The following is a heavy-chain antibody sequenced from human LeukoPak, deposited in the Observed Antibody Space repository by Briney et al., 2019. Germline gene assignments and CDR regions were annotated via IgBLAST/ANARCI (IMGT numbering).Heavy chain of an antibody. V-gene: IGHV4-61*02. Sequence: SQTLSLTCTVSGGSISSGSYYWSWIRQPAGKGLEWIGRIYTSGSTNYNPPLKSRVTISVDTSKNQFSLKLSSVTAADTAVYYCARADILTGYCDYWGQGTLVTVSS. D-gene: IGHD3-9*01. CDR1: GGSISSGSYY. CDR3: ARADILTGYCDY. J-gene: IGHJ4*02. CDR2: IYTSGST.